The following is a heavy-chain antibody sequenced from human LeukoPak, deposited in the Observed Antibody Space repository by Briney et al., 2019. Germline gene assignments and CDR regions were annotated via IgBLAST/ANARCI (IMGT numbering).Heavy chain of an antibody. CDR3: ARDPRRAIAAAGNYYFDY. CDR2: ISGSGGST. Sequence: GGSLRLSCAASGFTFSSYAMSWVRQAPGKGLEWVSAISGSGGSTYYADSVKGRFTISSDNSKNTLYLQMNSLRAEDTAVYYCARDPRRAIAAAGNYYFDYWGQGTLVTVSS. V-gene: IGHV3-23*01. CDR1: GFTFSSYA. J-gene: IGHJ4*02. D-gene: IGHD6-13*01.